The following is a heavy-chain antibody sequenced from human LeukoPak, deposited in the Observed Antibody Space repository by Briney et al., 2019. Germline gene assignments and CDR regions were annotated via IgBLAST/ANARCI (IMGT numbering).Heavy chain of an antibody. CDR3: ARGSGRYCSSTSCYTDAFDI. D-gene: IGHD2-2*02. V-gene: IGHV1-2*02. CDR2: INPNSGGT. CDR1: GYSFTGYY. J-gene: IGHJ3*02. Sequence: ASVNVSCKASGYSFTGYYMHWVRQAPGQGLEWMGWINPNSGGTNYAQKLQGRVTMTTDTSTSTAYMELRSLRSDDTAVYYCARGSGRYCSSTSCYTDAFDIWGQGTMVTVSS.